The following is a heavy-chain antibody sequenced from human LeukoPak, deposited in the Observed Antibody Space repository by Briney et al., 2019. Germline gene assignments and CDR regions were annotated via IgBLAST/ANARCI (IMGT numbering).Heavy chain of an antibody. D-gene: IGHD5-24*01. V-gene: IGHV3-23*01. CDR2: ISGSGSGT. CDR3: AKRDGYNSNPLKD. Sequence: PGGSLRLSCAASGFTFSSYAMSWVRQAPGKGLEWVSAISGSGSGTYCADSVKGRFTISRDNSKNTLYLQMNSLRAEDTALYYCAKRDGYNSNPLKDWGQGTLVTVSS. CDR1: GFTFSSYA. J-gene: IGHJ4*02.